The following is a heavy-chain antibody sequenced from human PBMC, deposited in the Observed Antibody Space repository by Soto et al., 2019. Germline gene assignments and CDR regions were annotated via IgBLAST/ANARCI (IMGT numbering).Heavy chain of an antibody. CDR2: ISSSGSTI. J-gene: IGHJ4*02. V-gene: IGHV3-48*03. CDR3: ARAWTAAALDY. Sequence: PGGSLRLSCAASGFTFSSYEMNWVRQAPGKGLEWVSYISSSGSTIYYADSVKGRFTISRDNAKNSLYLQMNSLRAEDTAVYYCARAWTAAALDYWGQGTLVTVSS. CDR1: GFTFSSYE. D-gene: IGHD6-13*01.